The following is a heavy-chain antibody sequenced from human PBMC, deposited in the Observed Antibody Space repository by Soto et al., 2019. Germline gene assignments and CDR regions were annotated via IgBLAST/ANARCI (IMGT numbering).Heavy chain of an antibody. V-gene: IGHV1-69*13. D-gene: IGHD3-22*01. CDR1: GGTFSSYA. CDR3: VRDRGSSGYPYYFDY. J-gene: IGHJ4*02. Sequence: SVKVSCKASGGTFSSYAVSWVRQAPGQGLEWMGGIIPIFGTANYAQKFQGRVTITADESTSTAYMELSSLRSEDTAVYYCVRDRGSSGYPYYFDYWGQGTLVTVSS. CDR2: IIPIFGTA.